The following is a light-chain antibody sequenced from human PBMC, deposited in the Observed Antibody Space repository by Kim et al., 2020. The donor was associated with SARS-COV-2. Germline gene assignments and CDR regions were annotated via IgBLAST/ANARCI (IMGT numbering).Light chain of an antibody. V-gene: IGKV3-20*01. J-gene: IGKJ1*01. Sequence: EIVLTQSPGTLSLSEGERAALSCRASQSVNSNYLAWYQQKPGQAPNLLIYGASRRATGIPDRFSGSGSGTHFTLTISRLEPEDFAVYYCQQYGTSPWTFGQGTKVDIK. CDR1: QSVNSNY. CDR3: QQYGTSPWT. CDR2: GAS.